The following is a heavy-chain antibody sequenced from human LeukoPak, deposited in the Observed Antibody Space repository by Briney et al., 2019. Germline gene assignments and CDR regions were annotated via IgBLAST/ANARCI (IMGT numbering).Heavy chain of an antibody. CDR3: ARGFTYYYDSSGYVDAFDI. D-gene: IGHD3-22*01. CDR1: GFTFSGYW. CDR2: INSDGSST. J-gene: IGHJ3*02. Sequence: GGSLRLSCAASGFTFSGYWMHWVRQAPGKGLVWVSRINSDGSSTSYADSVKGRFTISRDNAKNTLYLQMNSLRAEDTAVYYCARGFTYYYDSSGYVDAFDIWGQGTMVTVSS. V-gene: IGHV3-74*01.